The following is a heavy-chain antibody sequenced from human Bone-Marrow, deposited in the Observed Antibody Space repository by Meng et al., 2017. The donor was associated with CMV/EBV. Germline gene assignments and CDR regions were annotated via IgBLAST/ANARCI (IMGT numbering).Heavy chain of an antibody. Sequence: SVKVSCKASGGTFSSYAISWVRQAPGQGLEWMGGIIPIFGTANYAQKFQGRVTLTGDTSTSTVYMELSSLRSDDTAVYYCASTYYTSSGFYGSPYDYWGQGTLVTVSS. CDR1: GGTFSSYA. V-gene: IGHV1-69*06. CDR3: ASTYYTSSGFYGSPYDY. D-gene: IGHD3-22*01. J-gene: IGHJ4*02. CDR2: IIPIFGTA.